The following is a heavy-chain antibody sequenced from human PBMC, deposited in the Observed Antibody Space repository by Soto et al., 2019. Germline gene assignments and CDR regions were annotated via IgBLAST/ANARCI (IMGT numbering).Heavy chain of an antibody. Sequence: GGSLRLSCAASGVTFSSYWMSWVRQAPGKGLEWVANIKQDGSEKFYVDSVKGRITISRDNARNSLYLQMNSLRVEDTAVYYCVKCDPSASSWYEFDYWGQGTLVTVSS. CDR2: IKQDGSEK. V-gene: IGHV3-7*01. J-gene: IGHJ4*02. CDR1: GVTFSSYW. CDR3: VKCDPSASSWYEFDY. D-gene: IGHD6-13*01.